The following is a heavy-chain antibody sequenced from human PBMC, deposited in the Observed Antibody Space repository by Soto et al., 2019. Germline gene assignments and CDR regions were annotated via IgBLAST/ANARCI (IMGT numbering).Heavy chain of an antibody. J-gene: IGHJ3*02. Sequence: LSLTCTVSGGSISSYYWSWIRQPAGKGLEWIGRIYTSGSTNYNPSLKSRVTMSVDTSKNQFSLKLSSVTAADTAVYYCARVKSNDYVWGSYRFSLAFDIWGQGTMVTVSS. CDR3: ARVKSNDYVWGSYRFSLAFDI. CDR1: GGSISSYY. V-gene: IGHV4-4*07. D-gene: IGHD3-16*02. CDR2: IYTSGST.